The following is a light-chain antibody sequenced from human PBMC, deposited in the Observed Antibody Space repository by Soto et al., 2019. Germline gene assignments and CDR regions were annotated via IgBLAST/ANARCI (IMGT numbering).Light chain of an antibody. V-gene: IGKV1-5*03. Sequence: DIQMTQSPSTLSASVVYRVTITCRASQSISIWLARYQQKPGKAPNLLIYKASSLQSGVPSRFSGSGSGTYFTLTITNLQPDDSATYSCQQYNRFPWTFGQGTKVDI. CDR1: QSISIW. CDR3: QQYNRFPWT. J-gene: IGKJ1*01. CDR2: KAS.